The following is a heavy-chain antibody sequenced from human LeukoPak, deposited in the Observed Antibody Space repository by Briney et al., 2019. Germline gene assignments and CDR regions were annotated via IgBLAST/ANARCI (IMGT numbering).Heavy chain of an antibody. Sequence: PGGSLRLSCAASGFTFSSYSMNWVRQAPGKGLEWVSSISSSSSYIYYADSVKGRFTISRDNAKNSLYLQINSLRAEDTAVYYCARDRYSSSWYDGYGYWGQGTLVTVSS. CDR2: ISSSSSYI. V-gene: IGHV3-21*01. D-gene: IGHD6-13*01. CDR1: GFTFSSYS. CDR3: ARDRYSSSWYDGYGY. J-gene: IGHJ4*02.